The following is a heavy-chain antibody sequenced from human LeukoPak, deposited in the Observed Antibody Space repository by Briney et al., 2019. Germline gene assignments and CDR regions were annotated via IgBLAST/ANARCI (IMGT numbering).Heavy chain of an antibody. CDR2: ISITSTSI. D-gene: IGHD3-16*01. Sequence: GGSLRLSCAASEFIFTSYSMNWVRQAPGKGLEWVSSISITSTSIYYADPVKGRFTISRDNAKNSLYLQMNGLETDDTAVYYCVRDGGWGPRGDYWGQGTLVTVSS. V-gene: IGHV3-21*01. J-gene: IGHJ4*02. CDR3: VRDGGWGPRGDY. CDR1: EFIFTSYS.